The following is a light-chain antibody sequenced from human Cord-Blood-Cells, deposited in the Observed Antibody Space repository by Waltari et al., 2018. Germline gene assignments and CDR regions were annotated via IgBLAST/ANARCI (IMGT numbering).Light chain of an antibody. CDR3: QQSYSTPLA. Sequence: DIQMTQSPSSLSASVGDRVTITCRASQSISSYLHWYQQKPGKAPKLLIYAASSLQSGGPTRCSGSGSGTDFTLTISSLQAEDFSTYYCQQSYSTPLAFGPGTKVDIK. CDR1: QSISSY. V-gene: IGKV1-39*01. J-gene: IGKJ3*01. CDR2: AAS.